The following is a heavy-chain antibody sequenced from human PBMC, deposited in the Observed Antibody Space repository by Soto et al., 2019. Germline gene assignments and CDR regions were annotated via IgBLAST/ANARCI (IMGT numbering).Heavy chain of an antibody. D-gene: IGHD3-3*01. Sequence: QVQLQESGPGLVKPSETLSLTCTVSGGSISTYYWSWIRQPPGKGLEWLGYVYYIGSTKYNPSLKNRITISVDTSQNQFSLKLESVSAADTALYYCARDGSGHDFWDGPWYFDSWGQGTLVTVSS. CDR2: VYYIGST. CDR3: ARDGSGHDFWDGPWYFDS. CDR1: GGSISTYY. V-gene: IGHV4-59*01. J-gene: IGHJ4*02.